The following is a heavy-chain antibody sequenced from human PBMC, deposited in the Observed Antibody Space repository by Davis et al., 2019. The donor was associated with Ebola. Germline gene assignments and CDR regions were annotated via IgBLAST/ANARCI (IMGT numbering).Heavy chain of an antibody. V-gene: IGHV5-51*01. Sequence: GESLKIPRNGSGYSFTNMWIGRVRQMPGKGLEWMGIIYPGDSDTTYSPSFQGQVTISADRSISTAYLHWSSLKASDTAMYYCARQRGLGLPFGAFDIWGQGTVVTVSS. CDR1: GYSFTNMW. CDR3: ARQRGLGLPFGAFDI. CDR2: IYPGDSDT. D-gene: IGHD1-26*01. J-gene: IGHJ3*02.